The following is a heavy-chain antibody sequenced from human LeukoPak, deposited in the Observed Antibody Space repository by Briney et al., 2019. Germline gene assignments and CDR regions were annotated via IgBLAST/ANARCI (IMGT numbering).Heavy chain of an antibody. CDR3: ARGWKAAAGTGFGFDP. J-gene: IGHJ5*02. CDR2: ISGNNGHT. V-gene: IGHV1-18*01. Sequence: ASVKVSSTASGYIFISYGISWVRQAPGQGLEGMGWISGNNGHTNYAQKLQGRVTMTTDTSTSTAYMELRSLISDDTAVYYCARGWKAAAGTGFGFDPWGQGTLVTVSS. CDR1: GYIFISYG. D-gene: IGHD6-13*01.